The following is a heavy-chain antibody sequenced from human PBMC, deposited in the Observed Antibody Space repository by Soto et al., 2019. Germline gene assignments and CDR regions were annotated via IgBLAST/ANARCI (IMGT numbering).Heavy chain of an antibody. V-gene: IGHV3-13*05. CDR2: ISAAGDP. Sequence: EVQLVESGGGLVQPGGSLRLSCDASGFTFRNYDMHWVRQGTGKGLEWVSGISAAGDPDYADSVEGRFTISRENAQNSLFLQMNSLRVGDTAVYYCARTDRDFYGLDVWGQWTTVIVSS. CDR3: ARTDRDFYGLDV. CDR1: GFTFRNYD. J-gene: IGHJ6*02.